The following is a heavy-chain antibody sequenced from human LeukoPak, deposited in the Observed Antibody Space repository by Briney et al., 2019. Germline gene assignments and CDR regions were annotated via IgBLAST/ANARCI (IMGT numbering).Heavy chain of an antibody. Sequence: RTSETLSLTCTVSGGSISSYYWSWIRQPPGKGLEWIGYTYYSGSPNYNPSLKSRVTISVDTSKNQFSLKLSSVTAADTAVYYCARGAYYYDSNYWGQGTLVTVSS. D-gene: IGHD3-22*01. V-gene: IGHV4-59*01. CDR2: TYYSGSP. J-gene: IGHJ4*02. CDR3: ARGAYYYDSNY. CDR1: GGSISSYY.